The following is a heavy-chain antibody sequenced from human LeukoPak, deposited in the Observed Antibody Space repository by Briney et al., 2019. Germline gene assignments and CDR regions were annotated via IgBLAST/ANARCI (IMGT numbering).Heavy chain of an antibody. CDR3: ARDRSIAAAGNAFDI. Sequence: PGGSLRLSCAASGFTFSSYSMNWVRQAPGKGLEWVSSISSSSSYIYYADSVKGRFTISRDNAKNLLYLQMSSLRAEDTAVYYCARDRSIAAAGNAFDIWGQGTMVTVSS. D-gene: IGHD6-13*01. CDR2: ISSSSSYI. V-gene: IGHV3-21*06. CDR1: GFTFSSYS. J-gene: IGHJ3*02.